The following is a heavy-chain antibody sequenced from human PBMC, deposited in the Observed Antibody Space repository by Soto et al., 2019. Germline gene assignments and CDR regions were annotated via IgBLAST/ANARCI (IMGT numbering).Heavy chain of an antibody. Sequence: GGSLRLSCAASGLTFKESAMNWVRQAPGKGLEWVASISDTGASTWYAESVRGRLSISRDNSKNTLYLQMNSLRGEGTAVYYCAKGRGSGWAWYFDNWGQGTLVTVSS. V-gene: IGHV3-23*01. J-gene: IGHJ4*02. CDR1: GLTFKESA. D-gene: IGHD6-19*01. CDR3: AKGRGSGWAWYFDN. CDR2: ISDTGAST.